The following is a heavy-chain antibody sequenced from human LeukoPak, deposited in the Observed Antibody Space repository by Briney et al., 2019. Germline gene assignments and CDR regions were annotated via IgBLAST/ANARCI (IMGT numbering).Heavy chain of an antibody. CDR2: ISGSGGST. J-gene: IGHJ4*02. D-gene: IGHD3-3*01. CDR1: GFTFSSYA. CDR3: ASHLASGTGPFDY. Sequence: PGGSLRLSCAASGFTFSSYAMSWVRQAPGKGLEWVSAISGSGGSTYYADSVKGRFTISRDNSKNTLYLQMNSLRAEDTAVYYCASHLASGTGPFDYWGQGTLVTVSS. V-gene: IGHV3-23*01.